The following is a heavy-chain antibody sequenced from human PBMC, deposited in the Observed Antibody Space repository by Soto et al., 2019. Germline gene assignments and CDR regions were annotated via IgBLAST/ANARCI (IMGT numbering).Heavy chain of an antibody. J-gene: IGHJ3*02. Sequence: GGSLRLSCAASGFTVSSNYMSWVRQAPGKGLEWVSVIYSGGSTYYADSVKGRFTISRDNSKNTLYLQMNSLRAEDTAVYYCARDRRGYCSGGSCYFNAFDIWGQGTMVTVSS. CDR3: ARDRRGYCSGGSCYFNAFDI. D-gene: IGHD2-15*01. CDR2: IYSGGST. CDR1: GFTVSSNY. V-gene: IGHV3-66*01.